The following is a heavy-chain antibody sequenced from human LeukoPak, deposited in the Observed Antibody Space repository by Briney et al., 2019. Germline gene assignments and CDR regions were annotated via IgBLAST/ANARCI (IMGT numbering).Heavy chain of an antibody. CDR3: ARLVDCSGGNCYYYFDY. J-gene: IGHJ4*02. V-gene: IGHV4-59*08. Sequence: SETLSLTCTVSGASISSYYWSWIRQPPGKGLEWIGSIYYSGTTNYNPSLKSRVTMSVGTSENQFSLKLSSVTAADTAVYYCARLVDCSGGNCYYYFDYWGRGTLVTVSS. CDR1: GASISSYY. D-gene: IGHD2-15*01. CDR2: IYYSGTT.